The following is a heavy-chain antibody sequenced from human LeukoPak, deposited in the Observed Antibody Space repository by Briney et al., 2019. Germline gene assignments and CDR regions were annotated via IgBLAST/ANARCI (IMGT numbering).Heavy chain of an antibody. J-gene: IGHJ4*02. CDR1: GFTFSSYW. V-gene: IGHV3-7*01. CDR3: ASETTYYDSNGRAY. D-gene: IGHD3-22*01. Sequence: GGSLRLSCAASGFTFSSYWMSWVRQAPGQGLEWVANIKQDGREKYYVDSVKGRFTVSRDNAKNSLYLEMNSLRAEDTAVYYCASETTYYDSNGRAYWGQGILVTVSS. CDR2: IKQDGREK.